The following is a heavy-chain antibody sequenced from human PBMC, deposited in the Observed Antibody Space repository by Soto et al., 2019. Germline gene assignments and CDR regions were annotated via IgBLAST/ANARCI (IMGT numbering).Heavy chain of an antibody. CDR1: GVSISSGDYY. CDR2: IYYSGST. D-gene: IGHD3-3*01. CDR3: ARDAAFTPSSDYDFWSGYYDY. V-gene: IGHV4-30-4*01. J-gene: IGHJ4*02. Sequence: TLSLTCTVSGVSISSGDYYWSWIRQPPGKGLEWIGYIYYSGSTYYNPSLKSRVTISVDTSKNQFSLRLSSVTAADTAVYYCARDAAFTPSSDYDFWSGYYDYWGQGTLVTVSS.